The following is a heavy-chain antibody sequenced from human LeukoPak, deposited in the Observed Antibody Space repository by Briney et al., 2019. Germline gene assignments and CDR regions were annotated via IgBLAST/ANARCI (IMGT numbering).Heavy chain of an antibody. J-gene: IGHJ4*02. Sequence: GGSLRLSCAASEFTFNRYWMSWVREAPGKGLQWVANIKHDGSEAHYVDSVKGRFTISRDNAKRSLSLQMNSLNVDDTGVYFCTRDALFGSGRTHLDFWSQGTLVSVSS. CDR2: IKHDGSEA. CDR3: TRDALFGSGRTHLDF. D-gene: IGHD3-10*01. V-gene: IGHV3-7*04. CDR1: EFTFNRYW.